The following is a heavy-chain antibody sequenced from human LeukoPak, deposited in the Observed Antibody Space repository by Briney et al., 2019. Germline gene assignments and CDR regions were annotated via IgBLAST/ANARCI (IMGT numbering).Heavy chain of an antibody. CDR2: ISSSSSYI. CDR3: ARDVQVATIYPLDY. Sequence: GGSLRLSCAASGFAFSSYWMSWVRQAPGKGLEWVSSISSSSSYIYYADSVKGRFTISRDNAKNSMYLQMNSLRAEDTAVYYCARDVQVATIYPLDYWGQGTLVTVSS. J-gene: IGHJ4*02. V-gene: IGHV3-21*01. CDR1: GFAFSSYW. D-gene: IGHD5-12*01.